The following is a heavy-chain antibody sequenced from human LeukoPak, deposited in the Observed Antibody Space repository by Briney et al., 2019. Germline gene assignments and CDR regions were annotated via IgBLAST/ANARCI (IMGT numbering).Heavy chain of an antibody. CDR2: IYPGDSDT. V-gene: IGHV5-51*01. J-gene: IGHJ6*03. D-gene: IGHD3-9*01. CDR3: ARLNYDILTGYSLGDYYYYMDV. Sequence: GESLKISCKGSGYSFTSYWTGWVRQMPGKGLEWMGIIYPGDSDTRYSPSFQGQVTISADKSISTAYLQWSSLKASDTAMYYCARLNYDILTGYSLGDYYYYMDVWGKGTTVTVSS. CDR1: GYSFTSYW.